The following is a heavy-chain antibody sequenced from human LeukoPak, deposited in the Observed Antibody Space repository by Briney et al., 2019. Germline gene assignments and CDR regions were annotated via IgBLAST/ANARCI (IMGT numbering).Heavy chain of an antibody. CDR2: ISSSSSYI. CDR1: GFTFSSYS. D-gene: IGHD2-2*01. J-gene: IGHJ4*02. CDR3: ARDLGSTSCFDY. V-gene: IGHV3-21*01. Sequence: PGGSLRLSCAASGFTFSSYSLNWVRQAPGKGLEWVSSISSSSSYIYYADSVRGRFTISRDNAKNSLYLQMNSLRAVDTAVYYCARDLGSTSCFDYWGQGTLVTVSS.